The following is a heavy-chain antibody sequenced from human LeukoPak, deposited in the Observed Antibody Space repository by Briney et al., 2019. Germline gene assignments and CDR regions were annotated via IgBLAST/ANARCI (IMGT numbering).Heavy chain of an antibody. J-gene: IGHJ6*02. V-gene: IGHV4-30-2*01. Sequence: SQTLSLTCAVSGGSISSGGYSWSWIRQPPGKGLEWIGYIYHSGSTNYNPSLKSRVTISVDTSKNQFSLKLSSVTAADTAVYYCARATGTYCSSTSCYRYYYGMDVWGQGTTVTVSS. CDR3: ARATGTYCSSTSCYRYYYGMDV. CDR2: IYHSGST. D-gene: IGHD2-2*02. CDR1: GGSISSGGYS.